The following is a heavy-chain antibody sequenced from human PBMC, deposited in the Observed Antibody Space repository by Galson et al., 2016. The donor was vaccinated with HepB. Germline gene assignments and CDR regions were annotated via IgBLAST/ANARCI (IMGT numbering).Heavy chain of an antibody. V-gene: IGHV1-24*01. CDR2: FDPDEGEI. CDR1: GYTLSDLS. J-gene: IGHJ1*01. Sequence: SVKVSCKVSGYTLSDLSMHWVRQVPGEGLEWIGGFDPDEGEIVYAQRFKGRVTMTEDTSTDTAYMELRSLRSEDTAMYFCAMGVWLNLGDEYFQHWGQGTLVTVSS. D-gene: IGHD1-26*01. CDR3: AMGVWLNLGDEYFQH.